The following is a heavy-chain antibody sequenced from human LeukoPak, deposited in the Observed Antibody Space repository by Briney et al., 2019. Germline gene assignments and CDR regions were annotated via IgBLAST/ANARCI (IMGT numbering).Heavy chain of an antibody. CDR2: ISASGNNM. J-gene: IGHJ4*02. CDR3: GRDGSGSPDY. CDR1: GGSISSYY. Sequence: LSLTCTVSGGSISSYYWSWIRQPAGKGLEWISYISASGNNMYYADSVKGRFTISRDNVKNSLFLQMNSLRVEDTAVYYCGRDGSGSPDYWGQGTLVTVSS. V-gene: IGHV3-11*01. D-gene: IGHD5-12*01.